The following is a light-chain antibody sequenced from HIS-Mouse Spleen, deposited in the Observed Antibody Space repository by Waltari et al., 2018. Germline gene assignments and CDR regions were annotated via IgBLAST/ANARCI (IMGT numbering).Light chain of an antibody. CDR2: EVS. V-gene: IGLV2-14*01. CDR1: SSDVGGYNY. CDR3: SSYTSSSTLV. J-gene: IGLJ2*01. Sequence: LTQPASVSGSPGQSITISCTGTSSDVGGYNYVSWYQQHPGKAPKLMIYEVSNRPSGVSNRFSGSKSGNTASLTISGPQAEDEADYYCSSYTSSSTLVFGGGTKLTVL.